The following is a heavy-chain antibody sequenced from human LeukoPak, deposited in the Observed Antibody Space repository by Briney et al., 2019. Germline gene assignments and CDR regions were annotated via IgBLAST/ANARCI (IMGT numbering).Heavy chain of an antibody. CDR1: GYTFTSYG. CDR2: ISAYNGNT. J-gene: IGHJ5*02. D-gene: IGHD2-15*01. Sequence: ASVKVSCKASGYTFTSYGISWVRQAPGQGLEWMGWISAYNGNTNYAQKFQGRVTITTDESTSTAYMELSSLRSEDTAVYYCARDGVGNWFDPWGQGTLVTVSS. CDR3: ARDGVGNWFDP. V-gene: IGHV1-18*01.